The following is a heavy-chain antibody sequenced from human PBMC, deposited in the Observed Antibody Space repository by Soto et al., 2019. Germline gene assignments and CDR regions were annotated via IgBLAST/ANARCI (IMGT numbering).Heavy chain of an antibody. Sequence: QVQLVQSGAEVKKPGASVKVSCKASGYTFTSYAMHWVRQAPGQRLEWMGWINAGNGNTKYSQKFQGRVTITSDTSASTAYMELSSLRSEDTAVYYCARVPGYSIGDLWGRGTLVTVSS. D-gene: IGHD2-21*01. V-gene: IGHV1-3*01. CDR2: INAGNGNT. J-gene: IGHJ2*01. CDR1: GYTFTSYA. CDR3: ARVPGYSIGDL.